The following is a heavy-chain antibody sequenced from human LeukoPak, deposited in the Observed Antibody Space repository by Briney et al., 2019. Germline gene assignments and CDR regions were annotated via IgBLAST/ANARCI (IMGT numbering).Heavy chain of an antibody. CDR3: ARLSGTLGSWYYYYGMDV. D-gene: IGHD3-10*01. CDR1: GGSISSGGYS. J-gene: IGHJ6*02. CDR2: IYHSGST. V-gene: IGHV4-30-2*02. Sequence: SQTLSLTCAVSGGSISSGGYSWSWIRQPPGKGLEWIGYIYHSGSTYYNPSLKSRVTISVDRSKNQFSLKLSSVTAADTAVYYCARLSGTLGSWYYYYGMDVWGQGTTVTVSS.